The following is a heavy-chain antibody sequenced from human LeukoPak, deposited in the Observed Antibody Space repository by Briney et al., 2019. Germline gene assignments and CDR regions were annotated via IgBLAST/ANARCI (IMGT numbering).Heavy chain of an antibody. CDR1: GFTFSSYA. Sequence: QAGGSLRLSCAASGFTFSSYAMHWVRQAPGKGLEWVAVISYDGSNKYYADSVKGRFTISRDNSKNTLYLQMNSLRAEDTAVYYCAKVPFLEWSRDAFDIWGQGTMVTVSS. J-gene: IGHJ3*02. D-gene: IGHD3-3*02. CDR3: AKVPFLEWSRDAFDI. CDR2: ISYDGSNK. V-gene: IGHV3-30*04.